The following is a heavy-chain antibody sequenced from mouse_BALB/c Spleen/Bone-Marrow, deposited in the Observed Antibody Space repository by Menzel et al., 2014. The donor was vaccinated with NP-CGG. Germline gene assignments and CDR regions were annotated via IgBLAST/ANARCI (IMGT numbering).Heavy chain of an antibody. J-gene: IGHJ4*01. D-gene: IGHD2-4*01. Sequence: QVTLKESGAELVKPGAPVKLSCKASGYTFTSYWMNWVKQRPGRGLEWIGRIDPSDSETHYNQKFKDKATLTVDKSSSTAYIQLSSLTSEDSAVYYCARDGVITSYYAMDYWGQGTSVTVSS. CDR3: ARDGVITSYYAMDY. V-gene: IGHV1-69*02. CDR2: IDPSDSET. CDR1: GYTFTSYW.